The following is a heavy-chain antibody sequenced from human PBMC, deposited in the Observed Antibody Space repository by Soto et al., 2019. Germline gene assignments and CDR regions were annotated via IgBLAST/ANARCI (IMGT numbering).Heavy chain of an antibody. CDR2: ISYDGSNK. CDR3: ARDWWELWFGELLAPGY. J-gene: IGHJ4*02. Sequence: GGSLRLSCAASGFTFSSYAMHWVRQAPGKGLEWVAVISYDGSNKYYADSVKGRFTISRDNSKNTLYLQMNSLRAEDTAVYYCARDWWELWFGELLAPGYWGQGTLVTVSS. CDR1: GFTFSSYA. D-gene: IGHD3-10*01. V-gene: IGHV3-30-3*01.